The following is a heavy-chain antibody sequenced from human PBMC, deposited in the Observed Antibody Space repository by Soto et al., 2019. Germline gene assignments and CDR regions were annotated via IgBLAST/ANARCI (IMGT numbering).Heavy chain of an antibody. CDR2: IKQDGSKA. CDR3: ARDFYGGFSYGPGDS. J-gene: IGHJ4*02. V-gene: IGHV3-7*01. D-gene: IGHD2-15*01. CDR1: GFACWGDW. Sequence: GSXRLSCVACGFACWGDWMSWVRQAPGKGLEWVANIKQDGSKAQYLDSVRGRFTISRDNSKSSVYLQMNSLRAEDTALYYCARDFYGGFSYGPGDSWGQGTLVTVSS.